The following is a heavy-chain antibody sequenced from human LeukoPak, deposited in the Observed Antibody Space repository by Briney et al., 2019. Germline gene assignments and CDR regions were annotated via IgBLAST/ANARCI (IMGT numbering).Heavy chain of an antibody. J-gene: IGHJ4*02. D-gene: IGHD3-10*01. CDR1: GYTFTGYY. CDR2: INPNSGGT. CDR3: ARDVPRGVQLTPRGGY. V-gene: IGHV1-2*06. Sequence: ASAKVSCKXSGYTFTGYYMHWVRQAPGQGLEWMGRINPNSGGTNYAQKFQGRVTMTRDTSISTAYMELSRLRSDDTAVYYCARDVPRGVQLTPRGGYWGQGTLVTVSS.